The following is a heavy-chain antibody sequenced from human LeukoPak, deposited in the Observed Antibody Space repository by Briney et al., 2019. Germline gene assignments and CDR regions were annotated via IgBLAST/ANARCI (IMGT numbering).Heavy chain of an antibody. V-gene: IGHV3-23*01. CDR3: AKDRTAMVFIYYYYYMDV. J-gene: IGHJ6*03. CDR2: VSGSGGST. CDR1: GFTFSSYS. Sequence: GGSLRLSCAASGFTFSSYSMNWVRQAPGKGLEWVSAVSGSGGSTYYADSVKGRFTISRDNSKNTLYLQMNSLRAEDTAVYYCAKDRTAMVFIYYYYYMDVWGKGTTVTISS. D-gene: IGHD5-18*01.